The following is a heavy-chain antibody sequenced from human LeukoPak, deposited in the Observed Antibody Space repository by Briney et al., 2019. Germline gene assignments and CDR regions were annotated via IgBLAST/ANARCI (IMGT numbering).Heavy chain of an antibody. Sequence: PGGSLRPSCAASGFTFSSYSMNLVRQAPGKGLEWVSYISSSSSTIYYADSVKGRFTISRDNAKNSLYLQMNSLRAEDTAVYYCAGKSGSYFNWGQGTLVTVSS. J-gene: IGHJ4*02. CDR2: ISSSSSTI. CDR3: AGKSGSYFN. D-gene: IGHD1-26*01. V-gene: IGHV3-48*01. CDR1: GFTFSSYS.